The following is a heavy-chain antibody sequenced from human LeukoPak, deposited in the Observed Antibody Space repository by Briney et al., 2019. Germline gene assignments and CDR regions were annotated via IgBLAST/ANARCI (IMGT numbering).Heavy chain of an antibody. J-gene: IGHJ4*02. CDR1: GFTFRSYG. CDR2: IRYDGSNK. Sequence: GGSLRLSCAASGFTFRSYGMHWVRQAPGKGLEWVAFIRYDGSNKYYADSVKGRFTISRDNSKNTLYLQMNSLRAEDTAVYYCAKDRASSGSPRGFDYWGQGTLVTVSS. V-gene: IGHV3-30*02. D-gene: IGHD6-19*01. CDR3: AKDRASSGSPRGFDY.